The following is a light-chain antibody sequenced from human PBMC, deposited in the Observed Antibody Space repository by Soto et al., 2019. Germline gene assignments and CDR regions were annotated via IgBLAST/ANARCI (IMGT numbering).Light chain of an antibody. J-gene: IGKJ4*01. V-gene: IGKV3-11*01. CDR2: ATS. Sequence: EIVLTQSPATLSLSPGERATLSCRASQSVTKSLAWYQQKPGQAPRLLIFATSHRATDIPTRFSGSGSETDFTLTISSLEPEDFAVYYCQQRSDWPPSLTFGGGTTVEIK. CDR3: QQRSDWPPSLT. CDR1: QSVTKS.